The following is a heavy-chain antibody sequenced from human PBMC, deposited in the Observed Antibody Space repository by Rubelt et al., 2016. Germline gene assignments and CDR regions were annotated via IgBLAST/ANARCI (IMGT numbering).Heavy chain of an antibody. CDR3: ARHPGAATKVDY. J-gene: IGHJ4*02. CDR2: IYYTGTT. D-gene: IGHD6-13*01. V-gene: IGHV4-59*08. CDR1: GGSISSYY. Sequence: QVQLQESGPGLVKPSETLSLTCTVSGGSISSYYWSWIRQSPRKGLEWLGDIYYTGTTNSNPYLKSRPTISVAIPKNQLSLRRNSVTAADTAVYYCARHPGAATKVDYWGQGTLVTVSS.